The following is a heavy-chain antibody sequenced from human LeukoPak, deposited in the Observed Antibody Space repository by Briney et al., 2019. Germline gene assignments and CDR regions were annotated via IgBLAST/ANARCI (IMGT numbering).Heavy chain of an antibody. V-gene: IGHV3-30*03. D-gene: IGHD2-2*01. CDR1: GFTFSSYG. Sequence: GGSLRLSCAASGFTFSSYGMHWVRQAPGKGLEWVAVISYDGSNTYYADSVKGRFTISRDNAKNSLYLQMNSLRAEDTALYYCARDLGDIVVVPAAYLDYWGQGTLVTVSS. CDR3: ARDLGDIVVVPAAYLDY. CDR2: ISYDGSNT. J-gene: IGHJ4*02.